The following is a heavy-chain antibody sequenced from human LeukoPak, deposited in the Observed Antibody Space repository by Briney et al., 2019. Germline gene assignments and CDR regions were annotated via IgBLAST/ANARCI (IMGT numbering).Heavy chain of an antibody. Sequence: TGGSLRLSCAASGFTFSDHYMDWVRQAPGKGLEWVANIKQDGSEKYYVDSVKGRFTISRDNAKNSLYLQMNSLRAEDTAVYYCARLPVERDWLYRAEKYYFDYWGQGTLVTVSS. D-gene: IGHD3/OR15-3a*01. CDR3: ARLPVERDWLYRAEKYYFDY. CDR2: IKQDGSEK. J-gene: IGHJ4*02. V-gene: IGHV3-7*01. CDR1: GFTFSDHY.